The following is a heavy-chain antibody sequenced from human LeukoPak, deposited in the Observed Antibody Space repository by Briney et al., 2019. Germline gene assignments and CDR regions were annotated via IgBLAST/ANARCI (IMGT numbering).Heavy chain of an antibody. V-gene: IGHV3-7*01. CDR3: ARDREWELGDTFDY. D-gene: IGHD1-26*01. CDR1: GFTFSSYA. CDR2: IKQDGSEK. J-gene: IGHJ4*02. Sequence: GGSLRLSCAASGFTFSSYAMRWVRQAPGKGLEWVANIKQDGSEKYYVDSVKGRFTISRDNAKNSLYLQMNSLRAEDTAVYYCARDREWELGDTFDYWGQGTLVTVSS.